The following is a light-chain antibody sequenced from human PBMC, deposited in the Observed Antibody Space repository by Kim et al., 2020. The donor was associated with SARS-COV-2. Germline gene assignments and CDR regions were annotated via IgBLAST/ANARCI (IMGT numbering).Light chain of an antibody. V-gene: IGKV1-16*02. Sequence: VGETVTTTCRARQGISNNLAWLKQKPGKAPKFLIYAASILQSGVPSKFSGSGSGTDFTLTISSLQSEDFATYYCQQYKSYPLTFGGGTKVDIK. CDR3: QQYKSYPLT. CDR2: AAS. J-gene: IGKJ4*01. CDR1: QGISNN.